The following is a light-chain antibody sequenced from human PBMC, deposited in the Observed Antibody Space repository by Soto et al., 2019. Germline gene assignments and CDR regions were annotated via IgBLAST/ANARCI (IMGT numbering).Light chain of an antibody. J-gene: IGLJ3*02. CDR2: SNN. Sequence: QSVLTQPPSASGTPGQRVIISCSGTSSNLGSNTANWYQQFPGTATKVLIYSNNERPSRVPDRFSGSKSGTSASLAISELQSEDEADDYCAAWDDSLNGWVFGGGTKLTVL. V-gene: IGLV1-44*01. CDR1: SSNLGSNT. CDR3: AAWDDSLNGWV.